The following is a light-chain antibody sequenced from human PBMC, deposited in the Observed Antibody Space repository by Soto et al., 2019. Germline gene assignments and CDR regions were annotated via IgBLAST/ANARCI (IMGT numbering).Light chain of an antibody. J-gene: IGKJ5*01. V-gene: IGKV2-28*01. CDR1: QSLLHNNGNNY. CDR3: MQALQPPLT. CDR2: LGS. Sequence: EIVMTQSPLSLSVTPGESASMSCRSSQSLLHNNGNNYFDWYLQKPGQSPQLLIYLGSNRASGVPDRFRGSGSGTDFTLQISRVEAEDVGVYYCMQALQPPLTFGQGTRLEI.